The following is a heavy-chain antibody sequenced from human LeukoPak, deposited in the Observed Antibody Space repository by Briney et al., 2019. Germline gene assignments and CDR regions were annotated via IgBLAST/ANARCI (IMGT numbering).Heavy chain of an antibody. CDR2: IYTSGST. D-gene: IGHD2-2*02. CDR1: GGSISSYY. CDR3: ARDWTDCSSTSCYKHYYYYMDV. Sequence: PSETLSLTCTVSGGSISSYYWSWIRQPAGKGLEWIGRIYTSGSTNYNPSLKSRVTMSVDTSKNQFSLKLSSVTAADTAVYYCARDWTDCSSTSCYKHYYYYMDVWGKGTTVTVSS. V-gene: IGHV4-4*07. J-gene: IGHJ6*03.